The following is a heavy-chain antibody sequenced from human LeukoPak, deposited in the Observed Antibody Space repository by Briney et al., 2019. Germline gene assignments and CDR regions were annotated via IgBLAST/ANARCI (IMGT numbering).Heavy chain of an antibody. V-gene: IGHV4-61*01. Sequence: SETLSLTCTVSGDPIGIGSYYWSWIRQPPGKGLEWIGHVFFTGDTNYNPSLKSRLTVSVDTSRNRFSLNLTSVTASDTAFYYCARLVTTTRGWFDPWGQGTLVTVSS. CDR1: GDPIGIGSYY. J-gene: IGHJ5*02. CDR3: ARLVTTTRGWFDP. D-gene: IGHD1-1*01. CDR2: VFFTGDT.